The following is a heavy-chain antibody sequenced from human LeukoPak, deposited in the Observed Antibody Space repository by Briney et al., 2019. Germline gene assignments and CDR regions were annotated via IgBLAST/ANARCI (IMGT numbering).Heavy chain of an antibody. D-gene: IGHD2-15*01. Sequence: PGGSLRLSCAAPGFTFSSYAMHWVRQAPGKGLEYVSAISSNGGSTYYANSVKGRFTISRDNSKNTLYLQMGSLRAEDMAVYYCARRYCSGGSCYSGPGALDYWGQGTLVTVSS. CDR1: GFTFSSYA. CDR2: ISSNGGST. J-gene: IGHJ4*02. CDR3: ARRYCSGGSCYSGPGALDY. V-gene: IGHV3-64*01.